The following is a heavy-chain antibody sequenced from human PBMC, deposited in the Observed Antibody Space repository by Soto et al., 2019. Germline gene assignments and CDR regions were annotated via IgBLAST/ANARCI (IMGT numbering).Heavy chain of an antibody. Sequence: VQLVESGGGLVKPGGSLRLSCAASGFTFSSYSMNWVRQAPGKGLEWVSSISSSSSYIYYADSVKGRFTISRDNAKNSLYLQMNSLRAEDTAVYYCARDDILTGYPFDYWGQGTLVTVSS. J-gene: IGHJ4*02. V-gene: IGHV3-21*01. CDR3: ARDDILTGYPFDY. CDR2: ISSSSSYI. CDR1: GFTFSSYS. D-gene: IGHD3-9*01.